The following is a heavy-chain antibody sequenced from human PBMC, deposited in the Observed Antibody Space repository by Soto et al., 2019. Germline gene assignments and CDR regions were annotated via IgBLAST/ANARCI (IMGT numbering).Heavy chain of an antibody. J-gene: IGHJ4*02. V-gene: IGHV3-48*01. CDR3: ASENYYGSGSPIGKYYFDY. D-gene: IGHD3-10*01. CDR1: GFTFSSYS. CDR2: ISSSSSTI. Sequence: GGSLRLFCAASGFTFSSYSMNWVRQAPGKGLEWVSYISSSSSTIYYADSVKGRFTISRDNAKNSLYLQMNSLRAEDTAVYYCASENYYGSGSPIGKYYFDYWGQGTLVTVSS.